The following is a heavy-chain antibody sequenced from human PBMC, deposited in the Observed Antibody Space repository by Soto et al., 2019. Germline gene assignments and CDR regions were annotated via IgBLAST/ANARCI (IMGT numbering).Heavy chain of an antibody. V-gene: IGHV3-73*01. CDR1: GFTFSDSP. CDR2: IRSKANNYAT. D-gene: IGHD2-15*01. CDR3: TSHSPEDMRRT. Sequence: GGSLRLSCAASGFTFSDSPMHWVRQASGKGLEWVGRIRSKANNYATAYGASVKGRFTISRDDSKNTAYLQMNSLKTEDAAVYYCTSHSPEDMRRTWGQGTLVTVSS. J-gene: IGHJ5*02.